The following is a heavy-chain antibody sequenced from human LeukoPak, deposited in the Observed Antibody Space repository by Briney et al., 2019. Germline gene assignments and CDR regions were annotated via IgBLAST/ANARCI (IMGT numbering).Heavy chain of an antibody. J-gene: IGHJ4*02. CDR3: ARLYYDILTGYYSGPTPDY. Sequence: GESLKISCKGSRYSFTSYWIGWVRQMPGKGLEWMGIIYPGDSDTRYSPSFQGQVTISADKSISTAYLQWSSLKASDTAMYYCARLYYDILTGYYSGPTPDYWGQGTMVTVSS. D-gene: IGHD3-9*01. V-gene: IGHV5-51*01. CDR2: IYPGDSDT. CDR1: RYSFTSYW.